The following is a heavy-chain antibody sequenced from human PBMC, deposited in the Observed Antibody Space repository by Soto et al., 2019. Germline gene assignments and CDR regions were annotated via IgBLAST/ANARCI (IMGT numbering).Heavy chain of an antibody. CDR1: GFTFSSYG. Sequence: QVQLVESGGGVVQPGRSLRLSCAASGFTFSSYGMHWVRQAPGKGLEGVAVISYDGSNKYYADSVKGRCTISRDNSTNTPYLQMNSLRAEETAVEYCAEDRGHSYGYAFDYWGQGTLVTVSS. CDR2: ISYDGSNK. D-gene: IGHD5-18*01. CDR3: AEDRGHSYGYAFDY. J-gene: IGHJ4*02. V-gene: IGHV3-30*18.